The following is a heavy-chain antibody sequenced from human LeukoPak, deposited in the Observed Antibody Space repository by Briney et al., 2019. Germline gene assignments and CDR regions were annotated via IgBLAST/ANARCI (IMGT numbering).Heavy chain of an antibody. Sequence: GGSLRLSCAASGFTFSSYWMHWVRQAPGKGLVWVSRINSDGSSTSYADSVKGRFTISRDNAKNTLYLQMNSLRAEDTAVYYCARDAYPVTYYDFWSGYFPPYFYSGMDVWGQGTTVTVSS. CDR3: ARDAYPVTYYDFWSGYFPPYFYSGMDV. CDR1: GFTFSSYW. J-gene: IGHJ6*02. V-gene: IGHV3-74*01. CDR2: INSDGSST. D-gene: IGHD3-3*01.